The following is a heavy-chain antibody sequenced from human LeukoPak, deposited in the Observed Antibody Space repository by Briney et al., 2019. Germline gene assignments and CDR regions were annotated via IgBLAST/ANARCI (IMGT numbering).Heavy chain of an antibody. V-gene: IGHV1-8*03. CDR1: GYSFIKNG. J-gene: IGHJ4*02. CDR3: ARGRGYWRSTSCYLFDY. CDR2: MNPNSGKT. D-gene: IGHD2-2*01. Sequence: ASVKVSCKTSGYSFIKNGINWVRQAPGQGLEWMGWMNPNSGKTGYAQKFQGRVTITRDTSISTAYMELSSLRSEDTAVYYCARGRGYWRSTSCYLFDYWGQGTLDTVSS.